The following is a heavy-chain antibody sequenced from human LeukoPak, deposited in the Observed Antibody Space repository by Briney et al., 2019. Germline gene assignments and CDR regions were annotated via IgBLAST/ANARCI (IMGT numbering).Heavy chain of an antibody. V-gene: IGHV4-59*08. CDR1: GDAISSYY. CDR2: IYYSGST. D-gene: IGHD2-15*01. CDR3: AGHVGGSLYNWFDP. J-gene: IGHJ5*02. Sequence: SETLSLTCTVSGDAISSYYWSWIRQPPGKGLEWIGYIYYSGSTNYNPSLKSRVTISVDTSKNKFSLKLSSVTAADTAIYYCAGHVGGSLYNWFDPWGQGTLVTVSS.